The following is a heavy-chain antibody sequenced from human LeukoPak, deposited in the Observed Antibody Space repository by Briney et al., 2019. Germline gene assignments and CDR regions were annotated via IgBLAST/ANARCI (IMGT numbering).Heavy chain of an antibody. V-gene: IGHV3-30*18. CDR3: AKEYSSSSHDLAFDI. CDR1: GFTFSSYG. D-gene: IGHD6-6*01. Sequence: GGSLRLACAASGFTFSSYGMHWVRQAPGKGLEWVAVISYDGSNKYYADSVKGRFTISRDNSKNTLYLQMNSLRAEDTAVYYCAKEYSSSSHDLAFDIWGQGTMVTVSS. J-gene: IGHJ3*02. CDR2: ISYDGSNK.